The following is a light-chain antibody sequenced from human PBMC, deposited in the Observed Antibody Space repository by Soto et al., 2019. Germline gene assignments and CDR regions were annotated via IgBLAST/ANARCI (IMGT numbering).Light chain of an antibody. CDR2: LGS. CDR1: QSLLHSNGYNY. J-gene: IGKJ2*01. V-gene: IGKV2-28*01. CDR3: MQALQSPPYN. Sequence: DIVMTQSPLSLPVTPGEPASISCRSSQSLLHSNGYNYLDWYLQKPGQSPQLLIYLGSNRASGVPDRFSGSGSGTDVTLKISRVEAEDVGVYYCMQALQSPPYNFGHGTKLEIK.